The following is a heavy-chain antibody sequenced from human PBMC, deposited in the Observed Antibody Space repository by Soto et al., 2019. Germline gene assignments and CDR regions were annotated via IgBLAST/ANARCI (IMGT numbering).Heavy chain of an antibody. Sequence: ASVKGSCKVFGYTPTELSMHWVRQAPGKGGEWVGGFCPEGGETIYAKKFKGKVTMTEDTSTDTAHMELSTLRPEDTAVYYCATEVQGSSFTRTMDVWGQGTTVTVSS. D-gene: IGHD1-1*01. J-gene: IGHJ6*02. CDR2: FCPEGGET. V-gene: IGHV1-24*01. CDR1: GYTPTELS. CDR3: ATEVQGSSFTRTMDV.